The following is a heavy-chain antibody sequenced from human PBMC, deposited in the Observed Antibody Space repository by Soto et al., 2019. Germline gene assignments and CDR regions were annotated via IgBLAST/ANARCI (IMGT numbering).Heavy chain of an antibody. D-gene: IGHD2-15*01. CDR2: IYYSGST. J-gene: IGHJ6*02. V-gene: IGHV4-59*01. Sequence: SETLSLTCTVSGGSISSYYWSWIRQPPGKGLECIGYIYYSGSTNYNPSLKSRVTISVDTSKNQFSLKLSSVTAADTAVYYCARDDPVRLLQNDNYYRYGMDVRGQGTTVTVSS. CDR1: GGSISSYY. CDR3: ARDDPVRLLQNDNYYRYGMDV.